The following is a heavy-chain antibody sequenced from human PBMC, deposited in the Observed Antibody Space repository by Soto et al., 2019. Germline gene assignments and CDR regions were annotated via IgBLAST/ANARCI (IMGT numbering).Heavy chain of an antibody. Sequence: WETLSLTCTVSGGSINTFYWSWVRQPAGKGLEWIGRIFSSGSTSFNPSLESRVAMSVDTSKNHFSLNLSSVTAADMAVYYCAREGSYSAYNFAHGIQLWSFDFWGQGALVTVSS. V-gene: IGHV4-4*07. CDR2: IFSSGST. J-gene: IGHJ4*02. CDR1: GGSINTFY. CDR3: AREGSYSAYNFAHGIQLWSFDF. D-gene: IGHD5-12*01.